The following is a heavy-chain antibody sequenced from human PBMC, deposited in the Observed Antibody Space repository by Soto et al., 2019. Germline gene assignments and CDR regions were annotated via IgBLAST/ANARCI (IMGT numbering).Heavy chain of an antibody. CDR2: IMPGSSHI. D-gene: IGHD3-16*01. CDR3: AKDRLGGVSDAFDI. V-gene: IGHV3-21*04. J-gene: IGHJ3*02. CDR1: GVTFSIYS. Sequence: SGVTFSIYSMNWFRQAPGKGLEWVSSIMPGSSHIFYADSVKGRFTISRDNAKNTLYLQMNSLRAEDTAVYYCAKDRLGGVSDAFDIWGQGTMVPVSS.